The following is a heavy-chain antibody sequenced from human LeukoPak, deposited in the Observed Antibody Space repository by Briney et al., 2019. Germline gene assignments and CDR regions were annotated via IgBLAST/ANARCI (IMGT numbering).Heavy chain of an antibody. V-gene: IGHV5-51*01. CDR1: GYTLTSYW. CDR2: IHPSDSDT. J-gene: IGHJ4*02. Sequence: GESLKISCKASGYTLTSYWIGWVRQMPGKGLEWMGIIHPSDSDTRYGPSFQGQVTISADKSINTAYVQWTNLKASDTAMFYCARASALYDFWSGSQSVFDYWGQGTLATVSS. CDR3: ARASALYDFWSGSQSVFDY. D-gene: IGHD3-3*01.